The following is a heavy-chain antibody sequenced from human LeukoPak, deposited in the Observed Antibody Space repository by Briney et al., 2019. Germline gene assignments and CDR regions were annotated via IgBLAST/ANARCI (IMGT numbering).Heavy chain of an antibody. CDR3: ARDIDDVGALLDF. CDR2: INYSGRT. J-gene: IGHJ4*02. Sequence: GSLRLSCAASGFTFSGYYMGWIRQPPGKGLEWIGSINYSGRTYYNPSLKSRLTMSVDTAKRQFSLKLISVTAADTALYYCARDIDDVGALLDFWGQGTLVTVSS. V-gene: IGHV4-38-2*02. D-gene: IGHD1-26*01. CDR1: GFTFSGYY.